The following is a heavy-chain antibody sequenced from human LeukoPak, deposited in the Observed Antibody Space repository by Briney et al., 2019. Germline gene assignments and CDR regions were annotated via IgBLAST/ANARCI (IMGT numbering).Heavy chain of an antibody. CDR3: ARDHIWSSLDYFDY. CDR2: ISTSGSTI. CDR1: GFTFSNYE. V-gene: IGHV3-48*03. Sequence: GGSLRLSCAAPGFTFSNYEMNWVRQAPGKGLEWVSYISTSGSTIYYADSVKGRFTISRDNAKNSLYLQMNTLRAEDTAVYYCARDHIWSSLDYFDYWGQGTLVTVSS. J-gene: IGHJ4*02. D-gene: IGHD3-3*02.